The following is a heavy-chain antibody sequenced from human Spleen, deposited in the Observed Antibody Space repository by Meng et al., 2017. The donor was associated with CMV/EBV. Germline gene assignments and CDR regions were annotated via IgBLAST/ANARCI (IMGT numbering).Heavy chain of an antibody. Sequence: GGSLRLSCAASGFTFSSDWMIWVRQAPGKGLKWVSIVYSGGSRTYYADSVKGRFTISRDDSKNTLYLQMNSLRAEDTAVYYCAKGRVRDTDFDYWGQGILVTVSS. V-gene: IGHV3-23*03. CDR3: AKGRVRDTDFDY. CDR2: VYSGGSRT. J-gene: IGHJ4*02. CDR1: GFTFSSDW. D-gene: IGHD5-24*01.